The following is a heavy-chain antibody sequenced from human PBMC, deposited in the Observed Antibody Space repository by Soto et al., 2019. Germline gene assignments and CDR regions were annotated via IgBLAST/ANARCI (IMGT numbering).Heavy chain of an antibody. Sequence: ASVKVSCKASGYTFTSYDINWVRQATGQGLEWMGWMNPNSGNTGYAQKFQGRVTMTRNTSIRTAYMELSSLRSEDTAMYYCARHPSGSRGYYYGMDVWGQGTTVTVSS. CDR1: GYTFTSYD. CDR3: ARHPSGSRGYYYGMDV. J-gene: IGHJ6*02. D-gene: IGHD6-19*01. V-gene: IGHV1-8*01. CDR2: MNPNSGNT.